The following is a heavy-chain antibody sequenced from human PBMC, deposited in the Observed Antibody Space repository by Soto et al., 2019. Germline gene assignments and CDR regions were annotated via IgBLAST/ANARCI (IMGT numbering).Heavy chain of an antibody. CDR1: GFTFSSYA. CDR3: AKDFDWGYSSPNY. CDR2: ISGSGGST. J-gene: IGHJ4*02. Sequence: EVQLLESGGGLVQPGGSLRLSCAASGFTFSSYAMSWVRQAPGKGLEWVSAISGSGGSTYYADSVEGRFTISRDNSKNTLDLQMNSLRAEDTAVYYCAKDFDWGYSSPNYWGQGTLVTVSS. V-gene: IGHV3-23*01. D-gene: IGHD5-18*01.